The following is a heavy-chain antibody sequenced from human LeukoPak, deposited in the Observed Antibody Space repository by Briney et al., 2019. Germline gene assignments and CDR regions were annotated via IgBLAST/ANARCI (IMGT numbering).Heavy chain of an antibody. CDR2: IYYSGST. CDR1: GGSISSGGYY. J-gene: IGHJ5*02. D-gene: IGHD2-21*02. CDR3: ARLRIVVVTAGLGWFDP. V-gene: IGHV4-31*03. Sequence: SQTLSLTCTVSGGSISSGGYYWSWIRQHPGKGLEWIGYIYYSGSTYYNPSLKSRVTISVDTSKNQFSLKLSSVTAADTAVYYCARLRIVVVTAGLGWFDPWGQGTLVTVSS.